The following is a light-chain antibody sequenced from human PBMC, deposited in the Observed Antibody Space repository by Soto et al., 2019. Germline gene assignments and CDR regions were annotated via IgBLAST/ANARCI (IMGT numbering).Light chain of an antibody. CDR1: QSINTW. V-gene: IGKV1-5*03. CDR3: QQYNSHSSYT. Sequence: DIQMTQSPSTLSASVGDRVTITCRASQSINTWLAWYQQKPGKAPKLLIYKASSLGSGVPLRFSGSGSGTDFTLTISSLQPDDFAVYYCQQYNSHSSYTFGQGTKLEIK. J-gene: IGKJ2*01. CDR2: KAS.